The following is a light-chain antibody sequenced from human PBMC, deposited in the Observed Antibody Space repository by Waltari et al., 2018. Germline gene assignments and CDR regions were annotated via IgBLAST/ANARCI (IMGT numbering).Light chain of an antibody. CDR3: RHVHSYPRT. J-gene: IGKJ4*01. Sequence: DIQLTQSPSFLSASVGDTVTITCRASQGIGSYVALYQRKTGKAPNLLMYDASTLQNGVPSRFSGSGSGTEVTLTISSLQPEDLATYFCRHVHSYPRTFGGGTEVEIK. CDR1: QGIGSY. V-gene: IGKV1-9*01. CDR2: DAS.